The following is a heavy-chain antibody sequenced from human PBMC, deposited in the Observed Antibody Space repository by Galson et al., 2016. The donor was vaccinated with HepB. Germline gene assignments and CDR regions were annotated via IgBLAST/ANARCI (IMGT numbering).Heavy chain of an antibody. Sequence: SLRLSCAASGFTFRDYGMHWVRQAPGKGLVWVARINPDGSRTTYADSVKGRFTISRDNAKNTLYLQMSSLRGEDTAVYYCTRPSITLHYWGQGTLVTVSS. CDR3: TRPSITLHY. CDR2: INPDGSRT. D-gene: IGHD1-14*01. J-gene: IGHJ4*02. CDR1: GFTFRDYG. V-gene: IGHV3-74*01.